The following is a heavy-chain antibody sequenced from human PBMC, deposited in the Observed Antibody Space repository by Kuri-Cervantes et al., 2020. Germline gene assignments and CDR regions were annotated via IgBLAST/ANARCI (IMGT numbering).Heavy chain of an antibody. J-gene: IGHJ4*02. CDR1: GGTFSSYA. CDR3: ATEKNYDFWSAYHGPHFDF. D-gene: IGHD3-3*01. CDR2: IIPIFGTA. V-gene: IGHV1-69*06. Sequence: SVKVSCKASGGTFSSYAISWVRQAPGQGLEWMGGIIPIFGTANYAQKFQGRVTITADKSTSTAYMELSSLRSDDTAVYYCATEKNYDFWSAYHGPHFDFWGQGTLVTVSS.